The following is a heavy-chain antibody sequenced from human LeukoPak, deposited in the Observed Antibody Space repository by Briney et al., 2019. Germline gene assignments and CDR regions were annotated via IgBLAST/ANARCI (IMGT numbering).Heavy chain of an antibody. J-gene: IGHJ4*02. CDR3: ARGLVISSSWHVSFDY. CDR1: GGSISSYY. V-gene: IGHV4-59*01. Sequence: SETLSLTCTVSGGSISSYYWSWIRQPPGKGLEWIGYIYYSGSTNYNPSLKSRVTISVDTSKNQFSLKLSSVTAADTAVYYCARGLVISSSWHVSFDYWGQGTLVTVSS. CDR2: IYYSGST. D-gene: IGHD6-13*01.